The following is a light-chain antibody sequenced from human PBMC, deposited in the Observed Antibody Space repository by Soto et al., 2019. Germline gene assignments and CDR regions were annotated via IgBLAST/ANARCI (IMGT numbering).Light chain of an antibody. Sequence: IVLTQSPVTLAVSPGERGVLSCRASQSVSTSLAWYQHKPGQAPRLFIYDASKRAPGIPARFSGSGSGTDFTLTISSLEPEDFAVYYCQVRDVWPSFGQGTKVEIK. CDR2: DAS. V-gene: IGKV3-11*01. CDR3: QVRDVWPS. CDR1: QSVSTS. J-gene: IGKJ1*01.